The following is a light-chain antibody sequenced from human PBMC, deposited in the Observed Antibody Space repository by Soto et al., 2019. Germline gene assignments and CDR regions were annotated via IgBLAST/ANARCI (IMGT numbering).Light chain of an antibody. J-gene: IGLJ3*02. CDR1: SSGIGTYNY. CDR3: CSFTTSSTWL. Sequence: QSVLTQPASVSGSPGQSITISCSETSSGIGTYNYVSWYQLHPGKVPKLIIYEVNNRPSGTSPRFSGSKSGKTASLTISGLQAEDEADYYCCSFTTSSTWLFGGGTKLTVL. V-gene: IGLV2-23*02. CDR2: EVN.